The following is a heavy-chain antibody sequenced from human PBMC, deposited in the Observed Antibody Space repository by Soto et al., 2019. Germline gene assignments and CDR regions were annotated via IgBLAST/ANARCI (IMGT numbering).Heavy chain of an antibody. Sequence: GASVKVSCKASGYTFTSYDINWVRQATGQGLEWMGWMNPNSGNTGYAQKFQGRVTMTRNTSISTAYMELSSLRSEDTAVYYCARGQRLHYDFWSGYYTGIHYYGMDVWGQGTTVTVSS. D-gene: IGHD3-3*01. V-gene: IGHV1-8*01. CDR3: ARGQRLHYDFWSGYYTGIHYYGMDV. CDR1: GYTFTSYD. CDR2: MNPNSGNT. J-gene: IGHJ6*02.